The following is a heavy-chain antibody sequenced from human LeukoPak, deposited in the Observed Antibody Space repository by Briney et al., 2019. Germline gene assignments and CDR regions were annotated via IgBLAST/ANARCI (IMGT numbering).Heavy chain of an antibody. J-gene: IGHJ4*02. D-gene: IGHD6-19*01. CDR2: IYYSGST. CDR1: GGSISSYY. V-gene: IGHV4-59*01. Sequence: SETLSLTCTVSGGSISSYYRSWIRQPPGKGLEWIGYIYYSGSTNYNPSLKSRVTISVDTSKNQFSLKLSSVTAADTAVYYCARRQGGWSIFDYWGQGTLVTVSS. CDR3: ARRQGGWSIFDY.